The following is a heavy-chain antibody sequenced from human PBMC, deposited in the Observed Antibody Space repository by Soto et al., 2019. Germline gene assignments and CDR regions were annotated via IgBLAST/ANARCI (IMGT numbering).Heavy chain of an antibody. CDR2: IYYSGST. CDR3: ARTKTSSTSFHVDY. Sequence: QVQLQESGPGLVKPSQTLSLTCTVSGGSISSGDYYWTWIRQQPGKGLEWIGYIYYSGSTKHNPSLKSRITISVDTSKNQFSLKLNSVTAADTAVYYCARTKTSSTSFHVDYWGQGTQVTVSS. J-gene: IGHJ4*02. V-gene: IGHV4-31*03. CDR1: GGSISSGDYY. D-gene: IGHD2-2*01.